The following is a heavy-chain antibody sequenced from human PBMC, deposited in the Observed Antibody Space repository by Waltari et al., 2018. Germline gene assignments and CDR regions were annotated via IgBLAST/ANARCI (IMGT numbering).Heavy chain of an antibody. Sequence: QLQLQESGPGLVKPSETLSLTCSVSGGSIPNPKHNWGWIRQPPGQGLEWIGTMSYLGATYSSPSLKSRVTISRDTSTNQLSLKLGSVTAADTAMYYCATYIGASVGTAAFDVWGQGTMVTVSS. J-gene: IGHJ3*01. D-gene: IGHD5-12*01. V-gene: IGHV4-39*01. CDR1: GGSIPNPKHN. CDR3: ATYIGASVGTAAFDV. CDR2: MSYLGAT.